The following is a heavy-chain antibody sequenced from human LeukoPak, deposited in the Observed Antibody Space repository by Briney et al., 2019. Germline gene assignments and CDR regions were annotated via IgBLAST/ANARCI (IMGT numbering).Heavy chain of an antibody. J-gene: IGHJ4*02. Sequence: GASVKVSFKASGYTLTSYAIHWVRQAPGQRPEWMGWINTGNGNTKYSQKFQGRVTITRDTSANTAYMELSSLRFEDTAVYYCARGGSRMTTFYIIDYWGQGTLVTVSS. V-gene: IGHV1-3*04. CDR1: GYTLTSYA. CDR2: INTGNGNT. CDR3: ARGGSRMTTFYIIDY. D-gene: IGHD4-11*01.